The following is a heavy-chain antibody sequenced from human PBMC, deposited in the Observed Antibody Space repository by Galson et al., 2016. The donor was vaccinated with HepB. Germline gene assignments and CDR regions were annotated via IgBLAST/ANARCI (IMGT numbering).Heavy chain of an antibody. D-gene: IGHD6-6*01. CDR2: IYPGDSDT. CDR3: ARHLFGSSSDYYGMDV. CDR1: GYRFTNHW. J-gene: IGHJ6*02. Sequence: QSGAEVKKPGESLKISCKGSGYRFTNHWIGWVRQMPGKGLEWMGIIYPGDSDTRYSPSFQGQVTISADKSISTAYLQWSSLKASDTAMYYCARHLFGSSSDYYGMDVWGQGTLVTVSS. V-gene: IGHV5-51*01.